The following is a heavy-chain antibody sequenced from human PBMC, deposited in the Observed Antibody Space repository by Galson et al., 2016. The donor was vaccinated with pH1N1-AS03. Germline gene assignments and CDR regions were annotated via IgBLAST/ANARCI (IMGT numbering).Heavy chain of an antibody. CDR1: GYVFGSYR. Sequence: SVKVSCKASGYVFGSYRITWVRQAPGQGLEWMGWVSPHSGNTRNAQKFQGRVNMTTDTSTNTAYMELRSLKSDDTAVYFCGRSYNFDVGDYWGQGTLVTVSS. V-gene: IGHV1-18*01. CDR2: VSPHSGNT. J-gene: IGHJ4*02. CDR3: GRSYNFDVGDY. D-gene: IGHD3-9*01.